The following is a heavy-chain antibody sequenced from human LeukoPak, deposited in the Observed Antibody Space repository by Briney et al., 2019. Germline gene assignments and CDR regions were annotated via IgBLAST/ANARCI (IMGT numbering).Heavy chain of an antibody. Sequence: GASVKVSCKASGYTFTNYGISWVRQAPGQGLEWMGWISAYNGNTNYAQKLQGRVTMTTDTSTSTAYMELRSLRSDDTAVYYCAREDELLWFGDLRGSFDPWGQGTLVTVSS. V-gene: IGHV1-18*01. CDR2: ISAYNGNT. D-gene: IGHD3-10*01. J-gene: IGHJ5*02. CDR1: GYTFTNYG. CDR3: AREDELLWFGDLRGSFDP.